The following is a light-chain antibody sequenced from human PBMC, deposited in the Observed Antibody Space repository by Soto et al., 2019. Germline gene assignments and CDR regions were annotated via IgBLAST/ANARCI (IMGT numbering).Light chain of an antibody. J-gene: IGKJ1*01. Sequence: ESVLTQSPGTLSLSPGERATLSCRASQSVSSSFLAWYQLKPGQAPRLLIYGASSRATGIPDRFSGSGSGTDFTLTISRREPEEFAVYYWQQYDSSPWTFGQGTKVEIK. CDR1: QSVSSSF. CDR2: GAS. CDR3: QQYDSSPWT. V-gene: IGKV3-20*01.